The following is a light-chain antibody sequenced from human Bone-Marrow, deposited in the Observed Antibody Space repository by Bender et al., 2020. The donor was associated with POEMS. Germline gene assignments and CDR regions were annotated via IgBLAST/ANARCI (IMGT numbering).Light chain of an antibody. CDR2: DVT. J-gene: IGLJ3*02. V-gene: IGLV2-14*01. CDR1: SSDIGGYNY. CDR3: SSYRISSPVV. Sequence: QSVLTQPASVSGSPGQSITISCTGTSSDIGGYNYVSWYQQHPGKAPKLMIFDVTDRPSGVSNRFSGSKSGNTASLTISGLQAEDEADYYCSSYRISSPVVFGGGTKLTVL.